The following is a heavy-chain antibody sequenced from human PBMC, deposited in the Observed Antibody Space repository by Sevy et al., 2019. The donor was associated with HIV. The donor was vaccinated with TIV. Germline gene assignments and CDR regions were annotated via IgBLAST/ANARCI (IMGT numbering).Heavy chain of an antibody. CDR1: GFSFNTYT. CDR3: VRVPDSGGRGRADY. D-gene: IGHD1-26*01. Sequence: GGSLRLSCAASGFSFNTYTFYWVRQAPGEGLEWISSISSSGVYEYYADSVRGRFTISRDNAKNSLSLQMNGLRVEDTGVYYCVRVPDSGGRGRADYWGQGTRVTVS. J-gene: IGHJ4*02. CDR2: ISSSGVYE. V-gene: IGHV3-21*01.